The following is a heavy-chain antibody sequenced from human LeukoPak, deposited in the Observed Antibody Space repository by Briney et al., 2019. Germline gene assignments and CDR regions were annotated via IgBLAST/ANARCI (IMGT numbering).Heavy chain of an antibody. V-gene: IGHV4-39*01. J-gene: IGHJ4*02. D-gene: IGHD5-24*01. CDR2: IYDSGST. Sequence: PSETLSLTCTVSGGSIRSSYYYWGWIRQPPGKGLEWIGSIYDSGSTYYNPSLKSRVTISVDRSKNQFSLKLSSVTAADTAVYYCARLRDGRWLLEYWGQGTLVTVSS. CDR3: ARLRDGRWLLEY. CDR1: GGSIRSSYYY.